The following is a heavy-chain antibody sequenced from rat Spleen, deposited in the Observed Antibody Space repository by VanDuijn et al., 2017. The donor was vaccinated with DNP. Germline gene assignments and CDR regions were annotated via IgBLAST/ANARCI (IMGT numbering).Heavy chain of an antibody. V-gene: IGHV1-43*01. D-gene: IGHD1-10*01. J-gene: IGHJ1*01. CDR1: GYTFTSYY. CDR2: INMGSGGT. CDR3: ARWNNNYRSFDF. Sequence: QVQLQQSGAELAKPGSSVKISCKASGYTFTSYYIGWIKQTTGQGLEYIGYINMGSGGTNYNEKFKGKATLTVDKSSSTAFMQLSSLTPDDSAVYYCARWNNNYRSFDFWGPGTMVTVSS.